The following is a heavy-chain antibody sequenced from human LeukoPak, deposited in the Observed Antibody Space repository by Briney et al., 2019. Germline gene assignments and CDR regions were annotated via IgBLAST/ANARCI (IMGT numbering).Heavy chain of an antibody. J-gene: IGHJ3*02. CDR2: ISHDGDNT. CDR1: GFAFGSYA. D-gene: IGHD3-3*01. V-gene: IGHV3-30-3*01. CDR3: ARNAFLGVAPSIGDVSVSAFDI. Sequence: GGSLRLSCEASGFAFGSYAMHWVRQAPGRGLEWVAVISHDGDNTNSGESVRGRFTLSRDNLKNTLYLQMNSLRGEDTALYYCARNAFLGVAPSIGDVSVSAFDIWGQGTMVTVSS.